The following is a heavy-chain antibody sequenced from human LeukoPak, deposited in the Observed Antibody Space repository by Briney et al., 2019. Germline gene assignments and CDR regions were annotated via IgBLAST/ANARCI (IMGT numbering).Heavy chain of an antibody. D-gene: IGHD5-18*01. CDR1: GFAVSSIH. CDR2: TYSGGNT. J-gene: IGHJ4*02. CDR3: VRGTGYTS. Sequence: GGSLRLSCAASGFAVSSIHMSWVRQAPGKGLEWVSVTYSGGNTYYADSVKGRFTSSRDNSKNTLYLRMNSLRPEDTAVYYCVRGTGYTSRVQGTLVIVSS. V-gene: IGHV3-53*01.